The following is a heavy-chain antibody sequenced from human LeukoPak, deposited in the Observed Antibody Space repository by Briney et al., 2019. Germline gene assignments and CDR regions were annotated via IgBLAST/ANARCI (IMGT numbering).Heavy chain of an antibody. CDR2: IWYDGSNK. CDR3: AIASGSYYGGEYFQH. CDR1: GFTFSSYG. V-gene: IGHV3-33*01. Sequence: GGSLRLSCVASGFTFSSYGMHWVRQAPGKGLEWVAVIWYDGSNKYYVDSVKGRFTISRDDSKNTVYLQMNSPRAEDTAVYYCAIASGSYYGGEYFQHWGQGTLVTVSS. D-gene: IGHD3-10*01. J-gene: IGHJ1*01.